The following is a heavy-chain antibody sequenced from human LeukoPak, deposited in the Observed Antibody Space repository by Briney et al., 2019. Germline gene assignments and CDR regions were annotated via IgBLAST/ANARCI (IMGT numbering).Heavy chain of an antibody. CDR3: ARDPEDSNSWPGDSN. CDR1: GYTFTSYA. V-gene: IGHV7-4-1*02. Sequence: ASVKVSCKASGYTFTSYAMNWVRQAPGQGLEWMGWINTNTGNPTYAQGFTGRFVFSLDTSVSTAYLQISSLKAEDTAVYYCARDPEDSNSWPGDSNWGQGTLVTVSS. CDR2: INTNTGNP. J-gene: IGHJ4*02. D-gene: IGHD6-13*01.